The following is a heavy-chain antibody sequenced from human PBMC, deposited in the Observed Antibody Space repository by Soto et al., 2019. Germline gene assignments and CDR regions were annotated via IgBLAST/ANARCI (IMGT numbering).Heavy chain of an antibody. CDR3: ARDLTIGGFFDP. J-gene: IGHJ5*02. V-gene: IGHV4-59*01. Sequence: LSLTCTVSGASINSYYWTWIRQPPGKELEWIGYIYYTGRTNFNPSLKSRVTMPVDTSRNQFSLRLTSVTTADTAVYYCARDLTIGGFFDPWGQGTLVTVSS. D-gene: IGHD3-10*01. CDR2: IYYTGRT. CDR1: GASINSYY.